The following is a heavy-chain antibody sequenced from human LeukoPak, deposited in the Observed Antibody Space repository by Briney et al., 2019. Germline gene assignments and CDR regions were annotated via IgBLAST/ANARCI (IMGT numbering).Heavy chain of an antibody. Sequence: GGSLRLSCGASGFTVSSNYMGWVRQAPGKGLEWVSVIYSGGSTYYADSVKGRFTISRDNSKNTLYLQMNSLRAEDTAVYYCARAKVDLWLDYWGQGTLVTVSS. CDR1: GFTVSSNY. CDR3: ARAKVDLWLDY. J-gene: IGHJ4*02. CDR2: IYSGGST. D-gene: IGHD2-21*01. V-gene: IGHV3-66*01.